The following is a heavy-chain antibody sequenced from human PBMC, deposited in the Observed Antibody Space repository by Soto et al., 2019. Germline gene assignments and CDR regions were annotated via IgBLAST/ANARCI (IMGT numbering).Heavy chain of an antibody. CDR2: ISGSGRNT. CDR3: PKPIYCPGSGSPGHY. J-gene: IGHJ4*02. V-gene: IGHV3-23*01. D-gene: IGHD3-10*01. CDR1: GFTFSTYA. Sequence: EVQLLESGGGLVQHGGSLRLSCAASGFTFSTYAMSWARQAPGTGLEWVSSISGSGRNTYYADSVRVRFTISRDNSQHTVYLQMNSLRAEDTAIYYRPKPIYCPGSGSPGHYGGQGTLVTVSS.